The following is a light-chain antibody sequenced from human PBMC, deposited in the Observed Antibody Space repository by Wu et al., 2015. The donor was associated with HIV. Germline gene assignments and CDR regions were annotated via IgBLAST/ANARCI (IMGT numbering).Light chain of an antibody. J-gene: IGKJ1*01. CDR2: GAS. V-gene: IGKV3-20*01. Sequence: EIVMTQSPATLSVSPGERATLSCRASQSVSSNYLAWYQQKPGQAPRLLIYGASSRATGIPDRFSGSGSGTDFNLTISRLEPEDVAVYYCQQYGNSPLWTFGQGTKVEVK. CDR3: QQYGNSPLWT. CDR1: QSVSSNY.